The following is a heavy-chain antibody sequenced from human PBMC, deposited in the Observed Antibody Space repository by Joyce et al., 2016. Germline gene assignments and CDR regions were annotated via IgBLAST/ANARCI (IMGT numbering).Heavy chain of an antibody. CDR1: GGSIRSSSYY. CDR2: IYYSGNT. Sequence: QLQLQESGPGLVKPSETLSLTCTVSGGSIRSSSYYWGWIRQPPGKGLEWIGNIYYSGNTYYNPSLKSRVTISVDTSKNQFSLKLSSVTAADTAVYYCARDGFLEWLGDDYWGQGTLVTVSS. D-gene: IGHD3-3*01. J-gene: IGHJ4*02. V-gene: IGHV4-39*07. CDR3: ARDGFLEWLGDDY.